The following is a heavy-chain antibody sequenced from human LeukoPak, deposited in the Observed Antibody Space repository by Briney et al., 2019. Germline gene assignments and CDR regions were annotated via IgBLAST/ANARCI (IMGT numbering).Heavy chain of an antibody. CDR3: ARGIGTGRQPFDY. V-gene: IGHV3-48*01. J-gene: IGHJ4*02. D-gene: IGHD1-1*01. CDR2: ISSASSTI. Sequence: GGSLRLSCAASGFTFSSYSMNWVRQAPGKGLEWVSYISSASSTIYYADSAKGRFTISRDNAKNSLYLQMNSLRAEDTAVYYCARGIGTGRQPFDYWGQGTLVTVSS. CDR1: GFTFSSYS.